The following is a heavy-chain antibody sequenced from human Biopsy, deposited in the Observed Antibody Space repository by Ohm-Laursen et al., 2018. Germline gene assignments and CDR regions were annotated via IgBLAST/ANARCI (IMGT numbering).Heavy chain of an antibody. J-gene: IGHJ3*02. Sequence: GTLSLTCAVSGGSISNYYWSWIRQPAGKGLEWIGRIYTSGSPNYNLSLESRVTMSVDTSKNQFSLNLRSVTAADTAVYYCARGTGRYYVYGAFDIWGQGTVVTVSS. D-gene: IGHD1-26*01. CDR2: IYTSGSP. CDR3: ARGTGRYYVYGAFDI. V-gene: IGHV4-4*07. CDR1: GGSISNYY.